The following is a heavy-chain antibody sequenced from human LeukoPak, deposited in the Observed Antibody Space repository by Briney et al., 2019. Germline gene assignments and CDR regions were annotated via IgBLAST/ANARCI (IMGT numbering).Heavy chain of an antibody. D-gene: IGHD3-22*01. V-gene: IGHV3-48*02. CDR1: GFTFSNYN. Sequence: GGSLRLSCAVSGFTFSNYNMNWVRQAPGKGLEWISFINSGSSTEYYADSVKGRFTITGDNARNSLYLQMNSLRDEDTAVYYCARDYYDTSGYYNGDHWGQGTLVTVSS. CDR2: INSGSSTE. CDR3: ARDYYDTSGYYNGDH. J-gene: IGHJ4*02.